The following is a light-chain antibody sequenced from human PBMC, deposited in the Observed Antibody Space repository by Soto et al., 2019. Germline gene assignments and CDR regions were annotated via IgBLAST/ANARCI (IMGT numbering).Light chain of an antibody. CDR3: QYYGRSPLT. J-gene: IGKJ4*01. V-gene: IGKV3-20*01. CDR1: QTITSSS. Sequence: EIVVTQSPGTLYLSPGESATLSCRASQTITSSSLAWYQQRPGQAPRLLIFDASKRATGVPDRVSGSGSGTDFTLTISRLEPEDFAVYYCQYYGRSPLTFGGGTKVEIK. CDR2: DAS.